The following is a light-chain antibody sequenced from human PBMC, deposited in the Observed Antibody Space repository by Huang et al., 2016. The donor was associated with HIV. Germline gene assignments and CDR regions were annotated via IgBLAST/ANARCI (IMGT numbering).Light chain of an antibody. Sequence: AIQLTQSPSSVSASVGDRVTITCRASQGISSALAWYQQRPGKTPKLLIYDASSLESGVPSRFSGSGSGTDFTLTISSLQPEDFATYYCQQLNNYPPTFGGGTKVEIK. CDR1: QGISSA. CDR2: DAS. CDR3: QQLNNYPPT. J-gene: IGKJ4*01. V-gene: IGKV1D-13*01.